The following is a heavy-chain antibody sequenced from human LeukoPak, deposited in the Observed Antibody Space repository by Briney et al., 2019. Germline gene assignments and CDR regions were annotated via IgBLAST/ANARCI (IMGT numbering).Heavy chain of an antibody. CDR1: GGTFSSYA. Sequence: SVKVSCKASGGTFSSYAISWVRQAPGQGLEWMGRIIPIFGIANYAQKFQGRVTITADKSTSTAYMELSSLRSEDTAVYYCGRSAAAGFFDYWGQGTLVTVSS. CDR2: IIPIFGIA. CDR3: GRSAAAGFFDY. V-gene: IGHV1-69*04. D-gene: IGHD6-13*01. J-gene: IGHJ4*02.